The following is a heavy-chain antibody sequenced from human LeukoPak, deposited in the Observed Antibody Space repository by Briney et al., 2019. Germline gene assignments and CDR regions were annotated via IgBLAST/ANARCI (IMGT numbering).Heavy chain of an antibody. D-gene: IGHD3-22*01. CDR2: ITTGSDTS. Sequence: GGSLRLSCAASGLTFSSYSMNWVRQAPGKGLEWVSYITTGSDTSYYADSVKGRFTISRDNAKNSLYLQMNSLRAEDTAVYYCARGNYYDSSGYGGVCAFDIWGQGTMVTVSS. CDR1: GLTFSSYS. J-gene: IGHJ3*02. CDR3: ARGNYYDSSGYGGVCAFDI. V-gene: IGHV3-48*01.